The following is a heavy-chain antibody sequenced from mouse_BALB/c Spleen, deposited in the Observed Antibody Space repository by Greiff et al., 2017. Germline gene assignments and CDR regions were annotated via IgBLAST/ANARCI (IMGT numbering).Heavy chain of an antibody. CDR3: AREDYDEFAY. V-gene: IGHV1-67*01. CDR1: GYTFTDYG. Sequence: QVQLQQSGPELVRPGVSVKISCKGSGYTFTDYGMHWVKQSHAKSLEWIGVISTYYGNTNYNQKFKGKATMTVDKSSSTAYMELARLTSEDSAIYYCAREDYDEFAYWGQGTLVTVSA. J-gene: IGHJ3*01. D-gene: IGHD2-4*01. CDR2: ISTYYGNT.